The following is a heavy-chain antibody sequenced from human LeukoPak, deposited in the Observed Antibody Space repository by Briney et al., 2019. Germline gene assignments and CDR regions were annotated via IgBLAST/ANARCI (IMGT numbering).Heavy chain of an antibody. Sequence: SETLSLTCTVSGGSISDNYWSWIRQPPGKGLEWIGYAYYSGHTNYNSSLKSRVTISVDTSKNQFSLKLSSVTAADTAVYYCARSRDGYSHKYWGQGTLVTVSS. CDR1: GGSISDNY. D-gene: IGHD5-24*01. J-gene: IGHJ4*02. V-gene: IGHV4-59*01. CDR2: AYYSGHT. CDR3: ARSRDGYSHKY.